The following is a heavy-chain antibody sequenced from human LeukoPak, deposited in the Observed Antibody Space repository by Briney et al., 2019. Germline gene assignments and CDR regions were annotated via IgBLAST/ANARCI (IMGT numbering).Heavy chain of an antibody. J-gene: IGHJ6*02. D-gene: IGHD2-15*01. CDR2: ISSSSSTI. Sequence: GGSLRLSCAASGFTFSSYSMNWVRQAPGKGLEWVSYISSSSSTIYYADSVKGRFTISRDNAKNSLYLQMNSLRDEDTAVYYCARDARYCSGGSCYHYYYYYGMDVWGQGTTVTVSS. CDR3: ARDARYCSGGSCYHYYYYYGMDV. V-gene: IGHV3-48*02. CDR1: GFTFSSYS.